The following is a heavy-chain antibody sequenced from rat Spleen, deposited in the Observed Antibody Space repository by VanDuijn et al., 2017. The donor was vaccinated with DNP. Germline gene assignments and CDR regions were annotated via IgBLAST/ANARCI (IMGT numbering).Heavy chain of an antibody. V-gene: IGHV2S12*01. CDR3: ARYYGYNYYAMDA. CDR2: MSSGGST. Sequence: VQLVETGGGLVQPGRSLKLSCVASGFTFNSYWMHWIRQAPGKGLEWVASMSSGGSTYYNSGLKSRLRISRDTSKSQVFLKMNSLQTEDTAMYFCARYYGYNYYAMDAWGQGTSVTVSS. CDR1: GFTFNSYW. J-gene: IGHJ4*01. D-gene: IGHD1-9*01.